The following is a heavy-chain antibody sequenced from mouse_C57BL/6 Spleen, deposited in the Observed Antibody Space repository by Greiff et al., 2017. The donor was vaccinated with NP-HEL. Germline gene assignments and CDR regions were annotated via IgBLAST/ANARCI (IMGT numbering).Heavy chain of an antibody. CDR1: GYTFTDYY. CDR2: INPNNGGT. CDR3: ARADWNYYGSSSWFAY. J-gene: IGHJ3*01. Sequence: EVQLQQSGPELVKPGASVKISCKASGYTFTDYYMNWVKQSHGKSLEWIGDINPNNGGTSYNQKFKGKATLTVDKSSSTAYMELRSLTSEDSAVYYCARADWNYYGSSSWFAYWGQGTLVTVSA. D-gene: IGHD1-1*01. V-gene: IGHV1-26*01.